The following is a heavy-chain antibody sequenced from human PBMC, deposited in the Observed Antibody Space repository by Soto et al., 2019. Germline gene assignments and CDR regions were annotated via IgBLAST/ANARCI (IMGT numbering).Heavy chain of an antibody. V-gene: IGHV3-11*01. D-gene: IGHD2-21*02. J-gene: IGHJ4*02. CDR2: ISGGGDAK. CDR1: GFTFSDYY. CDR3: ARRYRSVTGFSPGGY. Sequence: QVQLVESGGGLVTPGGSLRLSCAASGFTFSDYYMSWIRQAPGKGLEWVSYISGGGDAKYYADSVKGRFTISRDNAKNSLYLQMSNLRAEDTAVYYCARRYRSVTGFSPGGYWGQGTLVTVTS.